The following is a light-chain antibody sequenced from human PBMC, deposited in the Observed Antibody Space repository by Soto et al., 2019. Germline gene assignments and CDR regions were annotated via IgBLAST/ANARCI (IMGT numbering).Light chain of an antibody. CDR1: QSVSNY. CDR2: GAS. V-gene: IGKV3-11*01. Sequence: EIVLTQSPATLSLSPGERATLSCRASQSVSNYLAWYQQKPGQAPRLLIYGASNRATGIPARFTGSGSGTDFTLTISSLVPEDFAVYYCQHRGEWPRTFGQGTKSEIK. CDR3: QHRGEWPRT. J-gene: IGKJ2*01.